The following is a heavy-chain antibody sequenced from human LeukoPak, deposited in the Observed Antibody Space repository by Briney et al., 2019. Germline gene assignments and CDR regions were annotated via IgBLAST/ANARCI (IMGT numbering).Heavy chain of an antibody. CDR1: GFTFSSSP. V-gene: IGHV3-23*01. J-gene: IGHJ4*02. CDR3: AKPHDIVVVVAATTIAY. D-gene: IGHD2-15*01. Sequence: GGSLRLSCAASGFTFSSSPMSWVRQAPGKGLDWVSSISADGPTYYADSVKGRFTISRDNSKNTLYLQMNSLRAEDTAVYYCAKPHDIVVVVAATTIAYWGQGTLVTVSS. CDR2: ISADGPT.